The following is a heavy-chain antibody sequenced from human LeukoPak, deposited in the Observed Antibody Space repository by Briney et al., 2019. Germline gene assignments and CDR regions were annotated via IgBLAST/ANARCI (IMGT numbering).Heavy chain of an antibody. D-gene: IGHD2-2*01. CDR2: IKQDGFEK. CDR3: ACSSTSQYYYYFYYMDV. J-gene: IGHJ6*03. Sequence: WGSRRLSCAASGFNFSSNWMTWVRQAPGKGLEWVANIKQDGFEKYYVDSVKGRFTISRDNGKNSLYLQMNSLRAEDTAVYYCACSSTSQYYYYFYYMDVWGKGTTVTVSS. V-gene: IGHV3-7*01. CDR1: GFNFSSNW.